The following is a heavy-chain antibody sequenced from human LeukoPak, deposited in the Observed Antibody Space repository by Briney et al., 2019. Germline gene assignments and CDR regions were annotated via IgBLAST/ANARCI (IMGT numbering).Heavy chain of an antibody. J-gene: IGHJ6*03. CDR2: IRFDGDNK. CDR3: AKDTYYGSGSNYYYYMDV. Sequence: GGSLRLSCPASGFSFSSYGMHWVRQAPGKGLEWVAVIRFDGDNKYYADSVRGRFTISRDNSKNTLYLQMNSLRPEDTAVNYCAKDTYYGSGSNYYYYMDVWGKGTTVTISS. D-gene: IGHD3-10*01. CDR1: GFSFSSYG. V-gene: IGHV3-30*02.